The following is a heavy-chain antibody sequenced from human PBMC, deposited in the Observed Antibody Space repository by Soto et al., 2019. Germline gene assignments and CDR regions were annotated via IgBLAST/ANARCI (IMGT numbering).Heavy chain of an antibody. CDR2: ISTNGGST. D-gene: IGHD1-26*01. Sequence: EVQLVASGGGLVQPGGSLRLSCAASGFTFSRYAMHWVRQAPGKGLEYVSTISTNGGSTYNVNSVKGRFTISRDNSKNTLYLQMGSLRAEDMAVYYCAREGGSYYFDYWGQGTLVTVSS. CDR1: GFTFSRYA. J-gene: IGHJ4*02. CDR3: AREGGSYYFDY. V-gene: IGHV3-64*01.